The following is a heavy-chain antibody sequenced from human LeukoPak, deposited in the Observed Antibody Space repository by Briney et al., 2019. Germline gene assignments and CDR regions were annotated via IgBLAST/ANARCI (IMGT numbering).Heavy chain of an antibody. Sequence: SETLSLTCTASGGSISSGGYYWSWIRQHPGKGLEWIGYIYYSGTAYYNPSLKSRVTMSADTSKNQFSMTQRSVTAADTAVYYCVGYCTGDCAHPRPRWYFDYWGQGTLVSVSS. CDR3: VGYCTGDCAHPRPRWYFDY. CDR2: IYYSGTA. CDR1: GGSISSGGYY. J-gene: IGHJ4*02. D-gene: IGHD2-8*02. V-gene: IGHV4-31*03.